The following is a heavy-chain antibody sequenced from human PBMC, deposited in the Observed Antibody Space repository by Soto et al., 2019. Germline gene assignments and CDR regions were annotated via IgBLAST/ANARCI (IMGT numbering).Heavy chain of an antibody. CDR1: GGSISSSSYY. CDR3: ARHRGARDFDY. Sequence: QLQLQESGPGLVKPSETLSLTCTVSGGSISSSSYYWGWIRQPPGKGLEWIGSIYYSGSTYYNPSLKSRVTISVDTSKNQFSLKLSSVTAADTAVYYCARHRGARDFDYWGQGTLVTVSS. CDR2: IYYSGST. V-gene: IGHV4-39*01. J-gene: IGHJ4*02. D-gene: IGHD3-10*01.